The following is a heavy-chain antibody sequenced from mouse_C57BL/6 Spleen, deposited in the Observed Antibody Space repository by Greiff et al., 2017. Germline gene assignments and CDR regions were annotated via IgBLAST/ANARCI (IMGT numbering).Heavy chain of an antibody. J-gene: IGHJ3*01. Sequence: VQLQQSGAELARPGASVKLSCKASGYTFTSSGISWVKQRTGQGLEWIGEIYPRSGNTYYNEKFTGKATLAADKSSSTAYMELRSLTSEDSAVYFCARGGAYGNYRAYWGQGTLVSVSA. CDR3: ARGGAYGNYRAY. CDR1: GYTFTSSG. V-gene: IGHV1-81*01. CDR2: IYPRSGNT. D-gene: IGHD2-1*01.